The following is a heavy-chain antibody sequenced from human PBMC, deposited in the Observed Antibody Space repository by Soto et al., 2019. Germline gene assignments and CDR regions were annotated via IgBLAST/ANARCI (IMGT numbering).Heavy chain of an antibody. Sequence: GSGPTLVNPTQTLTLTCTVSGFSLRTTGGGVGWVRQPPGKALEWLALLYWDDDQRYSPSLRSRLTIAKDISEKQVVLTMTNMDTVDTATYYCVQSRCGGDCLEIYSSHAYNGLDVWGQGTTVTVSS. J-gene: IGHJ6*02. CDR3: VQSRCGGDCLEIYSSHAYNGLDV. CDR2: LYWDDDQ. CDR1: GFSLRTTGGG. D-gene: IGHD2-21*02. V-gene: IGHV2-5*02.